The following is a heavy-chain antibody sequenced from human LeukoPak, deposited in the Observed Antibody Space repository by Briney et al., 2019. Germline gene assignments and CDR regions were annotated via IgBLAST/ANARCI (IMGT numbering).Heavy chain of an antibody. D-gene: IGHD3-3*01. CDR1: GFTFSSYA. CDR2: ISYDGSNK. CDR3: ARDPRGFGYDFWSGYYPFDY. Sequence: GGSLRLSCAASGFTFSSYAMHWVRQAPGKGLEWVAVISYDGSNKYYADSVKGRFTISRDNAKNSLYLQMNSLRAEDTAVYYCARDPRGFGYDFWSGYYPFDYWGQGTLVTVSS. J-gene: IGHJ4*02. V-gene: IGHV3-30-3*01.